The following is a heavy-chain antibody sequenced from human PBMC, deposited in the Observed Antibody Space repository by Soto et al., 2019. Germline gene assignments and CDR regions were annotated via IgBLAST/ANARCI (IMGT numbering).Heavy chain of an antibody. CDR2: IYYSGST. Sequence: PSETLSLTWTVSGASITNDYWSWIRQPPGKGLEWIGYIYYSGSTNYNPSLKSRVTISVDRSKNQFSLKLSSVTAADTAVYYCARRYGGNFDYWGQGTLVTVSS. V-gene: IGHV4-59*01. CDR1: GASITNDY. D-gene: IGHD3-16*01. CDR3: ARRYGGNFDY. J-gene: IGHJ4*02.